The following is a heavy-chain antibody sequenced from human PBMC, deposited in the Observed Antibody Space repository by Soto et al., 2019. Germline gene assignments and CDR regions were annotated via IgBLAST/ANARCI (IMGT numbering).Heavy chain of an antibody. V-gene: IGHV1-2*02. CDR3: ARDSPSLAYCGGDCYSIDY. D-gene: IGHD2-21*02. J-gene: IGHJ4*02. CDR1: GYTFTDHY. CDR2: INSNSGGT. Sequence: QEQLVQSGAEVKKPGASVKVSCKASGYTFTDHYIHWVRQAPGQGLEWMGWINSNSGGTNSAQKFQGRVTMTRDTSISTAYMELTRLRSDDTAMYYCARDSPSLAYCGGDCYSIDYWGQGTLVTVSS.